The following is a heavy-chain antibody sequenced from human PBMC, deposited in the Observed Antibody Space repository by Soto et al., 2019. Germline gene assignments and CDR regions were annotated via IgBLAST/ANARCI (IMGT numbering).Heavy chain of an antibody. Sequence: EVQLEESGGGLVQPGGSLRLSCAASGFTFSSYEMNWVRQVPGKGLQWVSYIGTSETIRYYADSVKGRFTISRDNAKNSLYLQMNSPRAEDTAIYYCARETLSLFGGVRDNVYYGMDVWGPCTTVTVSS. D-gene: IGHD3-3*01. J-gene: IGHJ6*02. V-gene: IGHV3-48*03. CDR2: IGTSETIR. CDR3: ARETLSLFGGVRDNVYYGMDV. CDR1: GFTFSSYE.